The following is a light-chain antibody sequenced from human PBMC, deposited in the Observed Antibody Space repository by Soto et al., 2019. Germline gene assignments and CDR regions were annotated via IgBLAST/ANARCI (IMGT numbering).Light chain of an antibody. J-gene: IGLJ3*02. CDR3: ETWDSNTRV. Sequence: QLVLTQSSSASASLGSSVKLTCSLSSGHSSNIIAWHQQQPGKAPRYLMKLEGSGSYNKGSGVPDRFSGSSSGADRYLTISTLQSEDEADYYCETWDSNTRVFGGGTKLTVL. CDR1: SGHSSNI. V-gene: IGLV4-60*03. CDR2: LEGSGSY.